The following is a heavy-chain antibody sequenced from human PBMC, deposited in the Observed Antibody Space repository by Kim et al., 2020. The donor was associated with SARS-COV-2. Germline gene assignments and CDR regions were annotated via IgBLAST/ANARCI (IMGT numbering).Heavy chain of an antibody. Sequence: GESLKISCKGSGYSFTSYWIGWVRQMPGKGLEWMGIIYPGDSDTRYSPSFQGQVTISADKSISTAYLQWSSLKASDTAMYYCARLVAEYSSFYYYYYGMDVWGQGPTVTVSS. CDR3: ARLVAEYSSFYYYYYGMDV. V-gene: IGHV5-51*01. D-gene: IGHD6-6*01. CDR2: IYPGDSDT. J-gene: IGHJ6*02. CDR1: GYSFTSYW.